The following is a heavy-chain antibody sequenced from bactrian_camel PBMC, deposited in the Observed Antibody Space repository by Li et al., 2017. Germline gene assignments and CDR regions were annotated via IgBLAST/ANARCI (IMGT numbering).Heavy chain of an antibody. CDR3: AARGECWVRNLAPNSFTD. D-gene: IGHD5*01. Sequence: HVQLVESGGGTAQPGRSLRLSCAASGNTYSLNCLGWFRQIPGNEREGLATIYGDAGRTDYADSVKGRFTISKDYARNALYLQMTSLKPEDSAMYYCAARGECWVRNLAPNSFTDWGQGTQVTVS. J-gene: IGHJ4*01. CDR2: IYGDAGRT. V-gene: IGHV3S54*01. CDR1: GNTYSLNC.